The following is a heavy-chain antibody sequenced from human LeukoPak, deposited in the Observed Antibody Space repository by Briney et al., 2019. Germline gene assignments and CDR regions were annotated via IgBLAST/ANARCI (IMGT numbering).Heavy chain of an antibody. CDR2: IYYSGST. Sequence: SSQTLSHTCTVSGGSISSGDYYWSWIRQPPGKGLEWIGYIYYSGSTYYNPSLKSRVTISVDTSKNQFSLKLSCVTAADTAVYYCARAMIVPIWFDYWGQGTLVTVSS. J-gene: IGHJ4*02. D-gene: IGHD3-22*01. CDR1: GGSISSGDYY. CDR3: ARAMIVPIWFDY. V-gene: IGHV4-30-4*01.